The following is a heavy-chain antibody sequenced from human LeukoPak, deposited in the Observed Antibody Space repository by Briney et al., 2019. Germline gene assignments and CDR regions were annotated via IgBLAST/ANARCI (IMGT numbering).Heavy chain of an antibody. CDR2: IIPIFGTA. J-gene: IGHJ5*02. D-gene: IGHD1-1*01. CDR1: GGTFSSYA. V-gene: IGHV1-69*06. CDR3: ARAPVDDLNWFGP. Sequence: SVKVSCKASGGTFSSYAISWVRQAPGQGLEWMGGIIPIFGTANYAQKFQGRVTITAGKPTSTAYMELSSLRSEGTAVYYCARAPVDDLNWFGPCGQGTLVTVSS.